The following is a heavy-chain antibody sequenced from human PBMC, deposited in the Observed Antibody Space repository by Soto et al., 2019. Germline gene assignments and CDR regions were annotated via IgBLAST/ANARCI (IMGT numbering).Heavy chain of an antibody. CDR1: GFTFSDYY. CDR3: ARERTYYYDSSGYELGY. CDR2: ISSSGSTI. J-gene: IGHJ4*02. D-gene: IGHD3-22*01. Sequence: GGSLRLSCAASGFTFSDYYMSWIRQAPGKGLEWVPYISSSGSTIYYADSVKGRFTISRDNAKNSLYLQMNSLRAEDTAVYYCARERTYYYDSSGYELGYWGQGTLVTVSS. V-gene: IGHV3-11*01.